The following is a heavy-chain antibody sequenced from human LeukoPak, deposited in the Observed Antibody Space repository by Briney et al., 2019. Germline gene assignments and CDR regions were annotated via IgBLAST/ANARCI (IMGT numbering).Heavy chain of an antibody. CDR2: IIPIFGTA. J-gene: IGHJ4*02. V-gene: IGHV1-69*06. Sequence: SVKVSCKASGGTFSSYAISWVRQAPGQGLEWMGGIIPIFGTANYAQKFQGRVTITAAKSTSTAYMELSSLRSEDTAVYYCARALENDYGDYEDYWGQGTLVTVSS. CDR1: GGTFSSYA. CDR3: ARALENDYGDYEDY. D-gene: IGHD4-17*01.